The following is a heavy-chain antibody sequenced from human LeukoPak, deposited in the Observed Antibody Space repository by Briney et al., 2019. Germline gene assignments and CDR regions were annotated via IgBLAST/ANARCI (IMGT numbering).Heavy chain of an antibody. CDR2: IKSKTDGGTT. V-gene: IGHV3-15*01. CDR3: TTISLEDEISYFDY. CDR1: GFTFSNAW. D-gene: IGHD1-1*01. J-gene: IGHJ4*02. Sequence: PGGSLRLSCAASGFTFSNAWTSWVRQAPGKGLEWVGRIKSKTDGGTTNYAAPVKGRFTISRDDSKNTLYLQMNSLKTEDTAVYYCTTISLEDEISYFDYWGQGTLVTVSS.